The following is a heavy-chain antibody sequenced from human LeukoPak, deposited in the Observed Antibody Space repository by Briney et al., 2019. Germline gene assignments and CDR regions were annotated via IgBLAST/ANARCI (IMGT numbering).Heavy chain of an antibody. D-gene: IGHD5-12*01. J-gene: IGHJ2*01. CDR1: GGSISSSNW. Sequence: SETLSLTCAVSGGSISSSNWWSWVRQPPGKGLEWIGEIYHSGSTNYNPSLKSRVTISVDTSKNQFSLKLSSVTAADTAVYYCARIYLDSGYDWDFYWYFDLWGRGTLVTVSS. V-gene: IGHV4-4*02. CDR3: ARIYLDSGYDWDFYWYFDL. CDR2: IYHSGST.